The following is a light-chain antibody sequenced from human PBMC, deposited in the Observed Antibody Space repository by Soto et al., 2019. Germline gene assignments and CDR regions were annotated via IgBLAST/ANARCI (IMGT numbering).Light chain of an antibody. V-gene: IGKV3-15*01. Sequence: EVLMTQSPATLSVSPGERATLSCRASQSVSRKLAWYQQTRGQALRLPIFGASTRATGVPARFSGSVSGTEFTLTISNLQSEDVSVYHCQQYDKRPRTDGQGTKVDNK. CDR3: QQYDKRPRT. J-gene: IGKJ1*01. CDR2: GAS. CDR1: QSVSRK.